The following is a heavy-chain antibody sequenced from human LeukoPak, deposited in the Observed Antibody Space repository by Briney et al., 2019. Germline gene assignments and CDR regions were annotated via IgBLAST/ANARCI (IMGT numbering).Heavy chain of an antibody. V-gene: IGHV3-74*01. J-gene: IGHJ4*02. Sequence: PGGSLRLSCVASGFTFSSYWMHWVRQAPGKGLVWVSSTGGDGSSTHYADSVKGRFTISRDNAKNSLYLQMNSLRADDTATYYCARGFNYAFDYWGQGTLVTVSS. CDR1: GFTFSSYW. D-gene: IGHD2-2*01. CDR2: TGGDGSST. CDR3: ARGFNYAFDY.